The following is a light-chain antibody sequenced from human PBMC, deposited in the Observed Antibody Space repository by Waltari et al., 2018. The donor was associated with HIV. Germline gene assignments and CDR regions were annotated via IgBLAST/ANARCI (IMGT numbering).Light chain of an antibody. CDR3: ATWDDNLNGWV. Sequence: QSVLTQPPSASGTPGQRVTISCSGASSNIGSNTVNWYQQLPGTAPQLLIYSNNQRPSGGPDRFSGSKSGTSASLAISALQSEDEADYYCATWDDNLNGWVFGGGTKLTVL. CDR1: SSNIGSNT. CDR2: SNN. V-gene: IGLV1-44*01. J-gene: IGLJ3*02.